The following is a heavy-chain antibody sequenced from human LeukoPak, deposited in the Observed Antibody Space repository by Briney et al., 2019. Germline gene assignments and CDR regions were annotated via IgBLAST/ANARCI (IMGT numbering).Heavy chain of an antibody. J-gene: IGHJ3*02. CDR1: GFTFSSHR. CDR2: ISSSGSYI. Sequence: PGGSLRLSCAASGFTFSSHRMNWVRQAPGWGLEWVSSISSSGSYINYADSIKGRFTISRDNAKNSLYLQMNSLRAEDTGMYYCARDPIVPADNDAFDIWGQGTMVTVSS. V-gene: IGHV3-21*04. D-gene: IGHD2-2*01. CDR3: ARDPIVPADNDAFDI.